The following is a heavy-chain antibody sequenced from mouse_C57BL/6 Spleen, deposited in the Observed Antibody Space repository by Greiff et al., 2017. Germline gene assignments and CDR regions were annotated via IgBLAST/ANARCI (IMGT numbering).Heavy chain of an antibody. J-gene: IGHJ4*01. CDR1: GFSLTSYG. Sequence: QVQLQQSGPGLVQPSQSLSITCTVSGFSLTSYGVHWVRQSPGKGLEWLGVIWRGGSTDYNAAFMSRLSITKDNSKSQVFFKMNSLQADDTAIYYCAKKWGPDYYAMDYWGQGTSVTVSS. V-gene: IGHV2-5*01. D-gene: IGHD3-3*01. CDR2: IWRGGST. CDR3: AKKWGPDYYAMDY.